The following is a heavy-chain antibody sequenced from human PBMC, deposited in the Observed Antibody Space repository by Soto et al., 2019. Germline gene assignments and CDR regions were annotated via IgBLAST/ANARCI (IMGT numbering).Heavy chain of an antibody. CDR3: ARDVTDFWSGHEGMDV. J-gene: IGHJ6*02. CDR1: GGSISNGGYY. D-gene: IGHD3-3*01. CDR2: IYYSGST. Sequence: SETLSLTCTVSGGSISNGGYYWTWIRQHPGKGLEWIGYIYYSGSTYYNPSLKSRVTISADTSKNQFSLKLTSVTAADTAVYYCARDVTDFWSGHEGMDVWGQGTTVTVSS. V-gene: IGHV4-31*03.